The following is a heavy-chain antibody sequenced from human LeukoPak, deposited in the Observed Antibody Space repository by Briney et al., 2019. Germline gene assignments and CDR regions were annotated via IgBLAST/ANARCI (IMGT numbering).Heavy chain of an antibody. J-gene: IGHJ4*02. CDR1: GFTFSSYW. Sequence: GSLRLSCAASGFTFSSYWMSWVRQAPGKGLEWVSYISTTGSSIYYADSVKGRFTISRDNVKNLLYLQMNSLRAEDTAVYYCARDYGGSSPFDYWGQGTLVTVSS. V-gene: IGHV3-48*04. CDR2: ISTTGSSI. D-gene: IGHD4-23*01. CDR3: ARDYGGSSPFDY.